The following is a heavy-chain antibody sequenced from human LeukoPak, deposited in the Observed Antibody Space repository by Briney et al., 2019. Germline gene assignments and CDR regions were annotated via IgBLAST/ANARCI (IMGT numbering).Heavy chain of an antibody. D-gene: IGHD6-19*01. CDR1: GYTFTSYY. Sequence: GASVKVSFKASGYTFTSYYMHWVRQAPGQGREGMGIINPSGGSTSYAQKLQGRVTMTRDTSTSTVYMELSSLRSEDTAVYYCARDSGYSSGRYLPYYYYGMDVWGQGTTVTVSS. J-gene: IGHJ6*02. CDR3: ARDSGYSSGRYLPYYYYGMDV. CDR2: INPSGGST. V-gene: IGHV1-46*01.